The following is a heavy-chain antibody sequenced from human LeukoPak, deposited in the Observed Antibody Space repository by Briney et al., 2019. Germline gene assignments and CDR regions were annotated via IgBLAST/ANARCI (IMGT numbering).Heavy chain of an antibody. V-gene: IGHV4-38-2*02. D-gene: IGHD3-10*01. J-gene: IGHJ3*02. Sequence: PSETLSLTCTVSGYSISSGFYWGWIRQPPGKGLEWIGNVYHGGSSYYNPSLKSRVTISVDTSKNQFSLKLSSVTAADTAVYYCARDPSGVRYGVAFDIWGQGTMVTVSS. CDR3: ARDPSGVRYGVAFDI. CDR1: GYSISSGFY. CDR2: VYHGGSS.